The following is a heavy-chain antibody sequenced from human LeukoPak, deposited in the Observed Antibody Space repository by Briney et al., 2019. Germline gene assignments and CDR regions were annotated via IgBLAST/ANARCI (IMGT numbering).Heavy chain of an antibody. V-gene: IGHV3-53*01. CDR2: IYSGGSA. CDR3: AKVQKVLLWFGESKDAFDI. D-gene: IGHD3-10*01. J-gene: IGHJ3*02. CDR1: GFTVTNNY. Sequence: GGSLRLSCAASGFTVTNNYVSWVRQAPGKGLEWVSVIYSGGSAYYADSVKGRFTVSRDIAKNTLYLQMNSLRVEDTAVYYCAKVQKVLLWFGESKDAFDIWGQGTMVTVSS.